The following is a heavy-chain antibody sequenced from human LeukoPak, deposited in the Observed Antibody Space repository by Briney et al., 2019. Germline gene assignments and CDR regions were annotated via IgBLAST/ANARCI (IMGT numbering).Heavy chain of an antibody. Sequence: GGSLRLSCAASGFTFSGSAMHWVRQASGKGLEWVGRIRSKANSYATAYAASVKGRFTISRDDSKNTAYLQMNSLKTEDTAVYYCTSGGYCSSTSCYGENWGQGTLVTASS. J-gene: IGHJ4*02. V-gene: IGHV3-73*01. D-gene: IGHD2-2*01. CDR1: GFTFSGSA. CDR2: IRSKANSYAT. CDR3: TSGGYCSSTSCYGEN.